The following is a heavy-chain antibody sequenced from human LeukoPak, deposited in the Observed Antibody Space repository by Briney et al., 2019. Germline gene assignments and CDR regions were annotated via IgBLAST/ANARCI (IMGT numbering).Heavy chain of an antibody. D-gene: IGHD1-1*01. CDR3: ARDRTAYPFDY. V-gene: IGHV3-43D*04. CDR1: GFTFDDYT. CDR2: INRGGSTT. Sequence: GGSLRLSCEGSGFTFDDYTMHWVRQAPGKGLEWVSLINRGGSTTVYAESVKGRFTISRDNAKNSLYLQMNSLRAEDTALYYCARDRTAYPFDYWGQGTLVTVSS. J-gene: IGHJ4*02.